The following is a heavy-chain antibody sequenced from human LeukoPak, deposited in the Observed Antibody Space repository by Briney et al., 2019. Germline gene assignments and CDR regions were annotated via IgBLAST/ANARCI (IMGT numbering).Heavy chain of an antibody. Sequence: ASVKVSCKASGYTFTGYYMHWVRQAPGQGLEWMGWINPNSGGTNYAQKFQGRVTMTRDTSISTAYMELSRLRSDDTAVYYCARDRGLYDFWSGYGFEYYFDYWGQGTLVTVSS. CDR1: GYTFTGYY. CDR2: INPNSGGT. CDR3: ARDRGLYDFWSGYGFEYYFDY. V-gene: IGHV1-2*02. J-gene: IGHJ4*02. D-gene: IGHD3-3*01.